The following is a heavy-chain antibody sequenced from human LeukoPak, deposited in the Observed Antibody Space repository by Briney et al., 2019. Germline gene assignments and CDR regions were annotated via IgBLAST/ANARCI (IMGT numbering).Heavy chain of an antibody. CDR2: ITPLFGTA. V-gene: IGHV1-69*05. J-gene: IGHJ4*01. D-gene: IGHD4-17*01. CDR1: GGTFSKYS. Sequence: GASVKVSCKASGGTFSKYSISWVRQRPGQGLEWMGGITPLFGTANYAQKFQGRVTMTTDTSTSTAYMELRSLRSDDTAVYYCARDRDYGDYNTQDLFVYWGQGTLVTVSS. CDR3: ARDRDYGDYNTQDLFVY.